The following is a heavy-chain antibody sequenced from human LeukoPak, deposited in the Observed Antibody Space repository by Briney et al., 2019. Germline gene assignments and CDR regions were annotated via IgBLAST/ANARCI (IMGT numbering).Heavy chain of an antibody. D-gene: IGHD3-22*01. J-gene: IGHJ4*02. CDR2: IYHSGST. V-gene: IGHV4-38-2*02. Sequence: SETLSLTCTVSGYSISSGYYWGWIRQPPGKGLEWIGSIYHSGSTYYNPPLKSRVTISVDTSKNQFSLKLSSVTAADTAVYYCARDSRDYYDSSGYANYWGQGTLVTVSS. CDR1: GYSISSGYY. CDR3: ARDSRDYYDSSGYANY.